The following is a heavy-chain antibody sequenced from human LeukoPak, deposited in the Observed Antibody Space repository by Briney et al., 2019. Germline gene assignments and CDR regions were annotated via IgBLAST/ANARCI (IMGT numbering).Heavy chain of an antibody. Sequence: GGSLRLSCAASGFTFSSYWMNWVRQAPGKGLECVANIKEDGSEKYYVDSVKGRFTISRDNAKNSLSLQMNSLRADDTAVYYCLRAHCSDYTSPGTPVTVSS. CDR2: IKEDGSEK. J-gene: IGHJ4*02. V-gene: IGHV3-7*01. D-gene: IGHD2-21*02. CDR1: GFTFSSYW. CDR3: LRAHCSDY.